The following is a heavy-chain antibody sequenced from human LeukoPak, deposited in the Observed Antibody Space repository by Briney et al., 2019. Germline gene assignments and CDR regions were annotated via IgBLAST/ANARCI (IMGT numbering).Heavy chain of an antibody. V-gene: IGHV3-74*01. CDR3: ARVGADWSSDY. D-gene: IGHD3-3*01. J-gene: IGHJ4*02. CDR1: GFTFSSYW. CDR2: INSDGSGT. Sequence: GGSLRLSCAASGFTFSSYWMHWVRQAPGKGLVWVSRINSDGSGTSYADSVKGRFTISRDNAKNTLYLQMNSLRAEDTAVYYCARVGADWSSDYWGQGTLVTVSS.